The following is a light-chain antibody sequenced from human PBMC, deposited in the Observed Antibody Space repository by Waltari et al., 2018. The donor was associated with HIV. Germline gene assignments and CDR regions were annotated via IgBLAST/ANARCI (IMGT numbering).Light chain of an antibody. CDR3: CSYASTSTYV. CDR2: NVS. Sequence: QSALTQPASVSASPGQPVTISCTGTSRDACCYNSVSGYQQYPGKAPKLMIYNVSKRPSGVSNRVSGSKSGNTASLTIAGRQAEDEADYYCCSYASTSTYVFGTGTKVTVL. CDR1: SRDACCYNS. J-gene: IGLJ1*01. V-gene: IGLV2-23*02.